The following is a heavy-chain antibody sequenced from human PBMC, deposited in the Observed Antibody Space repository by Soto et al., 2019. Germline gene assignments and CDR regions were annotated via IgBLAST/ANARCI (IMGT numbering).Heavy chain of an antibody. V-gene: IGHV3-23*01. CDR1: GFTFSSYA. CDR2: ISGSGGST. D-gene: IGHD4-17*01. Sequence: GGSLRLSCAASGFTFSSYAMSWVRQAPGKGLEWVSAISGSGGSTYYADSVKGLFTISRDNSKNTLYLQMNSLRAEDTAVYYCAKVITVTTSYVPFDYWGQGTLVTVSS. CDR3: AKVITVTTSYVPFDY. J-gene: IGHJ4*02.